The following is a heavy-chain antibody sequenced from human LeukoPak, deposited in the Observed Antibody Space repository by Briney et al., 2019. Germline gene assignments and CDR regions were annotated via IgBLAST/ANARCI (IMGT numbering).Heavy chain of an antibody. Sequence: GGSLRLSCAASGFSFTNYWMTWVRQAPGMGLEWVANIKQDGSEEHYVDSVKGRFSISRDNSKYSLYLQMNSLRAEDTAMYYCARTSSDIRSWGYAFDIWGQGTMVTVSS. CDR1: GFSFTNYW. J-gene: IGHJ3*02. V-gene: IGHV3-7*03. CDR2: IKQDGSEE. D-gene: IGHD2-21*02. CDR3: ARTSSDIRSWGYAFDI.